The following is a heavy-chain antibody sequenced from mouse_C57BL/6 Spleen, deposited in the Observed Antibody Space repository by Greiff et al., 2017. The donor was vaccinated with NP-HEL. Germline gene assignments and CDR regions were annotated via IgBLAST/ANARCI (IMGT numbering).Heavy chain of an antibody. CDR2: ISDGGSYT. V-gene: IGHV5-4*01. D-gene: IGHD1-1*01. CDR3: ARDGSSPYAMDY. CDR1: GFTFSSYA. Sequence: EVKVVESGGGLVKPGGSLKLSCAASGFTFSSYAMSWVRQTPEKRLEWVATISDGGSYTYYPDNVKGRFTISRDNAKNNLYLQMSHLKSEDTAMYYCARDGSSPYAMDYWGQGTSVTVSS. J-gene: IGHJ4*01.